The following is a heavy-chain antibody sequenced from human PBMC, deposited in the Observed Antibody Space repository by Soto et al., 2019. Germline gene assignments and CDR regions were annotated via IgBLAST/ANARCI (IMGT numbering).Heavy chain of an antibody. D-gene: IGHD3-10*01. J-gene: IGHJ6*02. V-gene: IGHV1-18*01. CDR2: ISAYNGNT. CDR1: GYTFTSYG. CDR3: ARARGAIGMDD. Sequence: QVQLVQSGAEVKKPGASVKVSCKASGYTFTSYGISWVRQAPGQGLEWMGWISAYNGNTNYAQKLLSRVIRTTQASTSAAYMARRSPRSDCTAVYSSARARGAIGMDDWRQGTPGTVSS.